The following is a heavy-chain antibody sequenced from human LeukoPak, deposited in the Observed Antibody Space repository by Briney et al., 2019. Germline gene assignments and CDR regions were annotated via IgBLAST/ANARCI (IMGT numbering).Heavy chain of an antibody. V-gene: IGHV5-51*01. CDR3: ARQGYCSSTSCYVDF. Sequence: GESLKISCKASGYSFTTYWLAWVRQTPGKGLEWMGIIYPDDSDARYRPSFQGQVTISADKSISTAYLQWSSLKASDTAMYYCARQGYCSSTSCYVDFWGQGTLVTVSS. D-gene: IGHD2-2*01. CDR1: GYSFTTYW. J-gene: IGHJ4*02. CDR2: IYPDDSDA.